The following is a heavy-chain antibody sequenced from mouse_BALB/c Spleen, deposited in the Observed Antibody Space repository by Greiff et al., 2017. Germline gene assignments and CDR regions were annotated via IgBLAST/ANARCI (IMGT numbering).Heavy chain of an antibody. CDR2: ISYSGST. J-gene: IGHJ3*01. D-gene: IGHD1-1*01. CDR1: GDSITSGY. V-gene: IGHV3-8*02. Sequence: VHVKQSGPSLVKPSQTLSLTCSVTGDSITSGYWNWIRKFPGNKLEYMGYISYSGSTYYNPSLKSRISITRDTSKNQYYLQLNSVTTEDTATYYCARFHGSSYGFAYWGQGTLVTVSA. CDR3: ARFHGSSYGFAY.